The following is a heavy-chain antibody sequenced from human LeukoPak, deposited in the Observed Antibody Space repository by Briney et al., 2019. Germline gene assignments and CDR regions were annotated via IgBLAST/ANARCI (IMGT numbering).Heavy chain of an antibody. CDR2: ISGHNGDV. CDR3: ARYNSLLRGVTTSDY. V-gene: IGHV1-18*01. D-gene: IGHD3-10*01. J-gene: IGHJ4*02. Sequence: ASVKVSCKASGYTLSNYGITWVRQAPGQGLEWMGTISGHNGDVNYAPKFQGRVTMTTDKSTTTAYMELRSLGFDDTAVYYCARYNSLLRGVTTSDYWGQGTLVTVSS. CDR1: GYTLSNYG.